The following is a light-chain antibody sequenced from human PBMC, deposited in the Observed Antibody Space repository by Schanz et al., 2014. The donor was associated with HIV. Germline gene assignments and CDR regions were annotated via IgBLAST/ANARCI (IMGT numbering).Light chain of an antibody. V-gene: IGKV1-5*03. CDR1: QDIRAR. J-gene: IGKJ4*01. CDR3: QQLGT. CDR2: EAS. Sequence: DIQMTQSPSTLSASVGDRVTITCRASQDIRARLAWYQQKPGKAPKLLINEASSLQSGVPSRFSGSGSGTHFTLTISGLQPEDFATYYCQQLGTFGGGTKVDIK.